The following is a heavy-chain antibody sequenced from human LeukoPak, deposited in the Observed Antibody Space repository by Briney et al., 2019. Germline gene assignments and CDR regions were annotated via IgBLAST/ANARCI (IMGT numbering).Heavy chain of an antibody. CDR2: IYHSGST. Sequence: SETLSLTCAVSGGSISISNSNWWSWVRQPPGKGLEWIGEIYHSGSTNYNPSLKSRVTISVDKSKNQFSLKLSSVTAADTAVYYCARDLHGGNSFTSDWYFDLWGRGTLVTVSS. CDR3: ARDLHGGNSFTSDWYFDL. CDR1: GGSISISNSNW. D-gene: IGHD4-23*01. J-gene: IGHJ2*01. V-gene: IGHV4-4*02.